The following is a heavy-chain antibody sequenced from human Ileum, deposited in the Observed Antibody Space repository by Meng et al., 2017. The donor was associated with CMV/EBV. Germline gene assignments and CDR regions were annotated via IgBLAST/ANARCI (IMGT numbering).Heavy chain of an antibody. CDR1: GDSLSTGDYY. D-gene: IGHD6-19*01. CDR2: IYYSGST. CDR3: AREGGGWYFDS. Sequence: QVQLQESGPGLVKSSQPLSLTCTVSGDSLSTGDYYWSWIRQPPGKGPEWIGYIYYSGSTLYNPSLKSPVTISLDKSKNQFSLRLRSVTAADTAVYFCAREGGGWYFDSWGQGTLVTVSS. J-gene: IGHJ4*02. V-gene: IGHV4-30-4*01.